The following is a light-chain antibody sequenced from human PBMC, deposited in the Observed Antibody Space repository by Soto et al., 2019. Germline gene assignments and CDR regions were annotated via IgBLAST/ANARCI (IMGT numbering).Light chain of an antibody. J-gene: IGLJ1*01. V-gene: IGLV2-14*01. CDR2: EVR. Sequence: QSALTQPASVSGSPGQSITISCTGTSSDVGRYNYVSWYQQHPGKAPKLMIYEVRNRPSGVSSRFSGSKSGNTASLTISGLQAEDEAEYYCQSYDSSLSGYVFGTGTKLTVL. CDR1: SSDVGRYNY. CDR3: QSYDSSLSGYV.